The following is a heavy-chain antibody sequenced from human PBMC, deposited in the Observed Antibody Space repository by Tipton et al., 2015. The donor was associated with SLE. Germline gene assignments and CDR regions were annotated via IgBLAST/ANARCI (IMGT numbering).Heavy chain of an antibody. Sequence: SLRLSCEASGFSFRDYYMSWIRQAPGKGLEWVSYISSSGSTIYYADSVKGRFIISRDNAKESLYLQMNSLRAEDTAVYYCARDRGSSWFFFDYWGQGTLVTVSS. CDR1: GFSFRDYY. CDR3: ARDRGSSWFFFDY. CDR2: ISSSGSTI. V-gene: IGHV3-11*04. D-gene: IGHD6-13*01. J-gene: IGHJ4*02.